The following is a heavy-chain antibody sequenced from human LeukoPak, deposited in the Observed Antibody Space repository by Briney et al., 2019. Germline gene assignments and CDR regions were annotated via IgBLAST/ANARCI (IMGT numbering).Heavy chain of an antibody. D-gene: IGHD3-10*01. CDR1: GFTFSSYA. CDR3: AITSYGSGSYQDN. V-gene: IGHV3-23*01. CDR2: ISGSGGST. Sequence: GGSLRLSCAASGFTFSSYAMSWVRQALGKGLEWVSAISGSGGSTYYADSVKGRFTISRDNSKNTLYLQMNSLRAEDTALYYCAITSYGSGSYQDNWGQGTLVTVSS. J-gene: IGHJ4*02.